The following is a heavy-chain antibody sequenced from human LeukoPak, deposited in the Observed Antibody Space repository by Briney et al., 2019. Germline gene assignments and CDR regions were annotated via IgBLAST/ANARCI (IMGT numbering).Heavy chain of an antibody. CDR1: GFTFDDYA. D-gene: IGHD3-22*01. J-gene: IGHJ4*02. V-gene: IGHV3-23*01. Sequence: GRSLRLSCVASGFTFDDYAMHWVRQAPGKGLEWVSAISGSGGSTYYADSVKGRFTISRDNSKNTLYLQMNSLRAEDTAVYYCAKDSSGPIDYWGQGTLVTVSS. CDR2: ISGSGGST. CDR3: AKDSSGPIDY.